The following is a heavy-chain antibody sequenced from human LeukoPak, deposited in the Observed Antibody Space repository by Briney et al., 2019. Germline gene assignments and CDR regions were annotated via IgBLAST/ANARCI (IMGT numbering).Heavy chain of an antibody. CDR2: IYSGGDT. CDR1: GFTVSSNY. D-gene: IGHD6-19*01. V-gene: IGHV3-53*01. J-gene: IGHJ4*02. Sequence: GGSLRLTCAASGFTVSSNYMSWVRQAPGKGLEGVSVIYSGGDTYYADSVKGRFTISRDNSKNTLYLQMNSLSAEDTAVYYCARAGSSGWYNFDYWGQGTLVTVSS. CDR3: ARAGSSGWYNFDY.